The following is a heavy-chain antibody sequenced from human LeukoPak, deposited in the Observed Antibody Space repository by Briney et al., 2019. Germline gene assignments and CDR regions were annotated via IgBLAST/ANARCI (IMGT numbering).Heavy chain of an antibody. V-gene: IGHV1-46*01. CDR3: ASGGHVRVYDSSAYYGHY. D-gene: IGHD3-22*01. J-gene: IGHJ4*02. Sequence: ASVKVSCKASGYTFTNYYIHWVRQAPGQGLEWVGLINPNGGSTGYAQRFQGRVTMTRDMSTRTVYMELSSLRSEDTALYYCASGGHVRVYDSSAYYGHYWGQGTLVTISS. CDR2: INPNGGST. CDR1: GYTFTNYY.